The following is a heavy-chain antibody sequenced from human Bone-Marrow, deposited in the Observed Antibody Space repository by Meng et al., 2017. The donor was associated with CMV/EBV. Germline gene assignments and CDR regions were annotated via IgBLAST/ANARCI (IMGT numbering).Heavy chain of an antibody. CDR3: ARFGRHYYDSSGFVFSY. CDR2: IYYSGST. V-gene: IGHV4-59*13. D-gene: IGHD3-22*01. Sequence: GSLRLSCTVSGGSISSYYWSWIRQPPGKGLEWIGYIYYSGSTNYNSSLKSRVTISVVTSKNQFSLKLSFVPAAHTAMYYCARFGRHYYDSSGFVFSYWGQGTLITVSS. J-gene: IGHJ4*02. CDR1: GGSISSYY.